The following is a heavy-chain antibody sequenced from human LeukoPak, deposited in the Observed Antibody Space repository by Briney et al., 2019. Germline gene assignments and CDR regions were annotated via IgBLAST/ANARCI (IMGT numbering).Heavy chain of an antibody. CDR1: GYTFTGYY. Sequence: GASVKVSCKASGYTFTGYYMHWVRQAPGQGLAWMGWINPNSGGTNYAQKFQGWVTMTRDTSISTAYMELSRLRSDDTAVYYCARAHSSSWNYFDYWGQGTLVTVSS. J-gene: IGHJ4*02. CDR3: ARAHSSSWNYFDY. CDR2: INPNSGGT. D-gene: IGHD6-13*01. V-gene: IGHV1-2*04.